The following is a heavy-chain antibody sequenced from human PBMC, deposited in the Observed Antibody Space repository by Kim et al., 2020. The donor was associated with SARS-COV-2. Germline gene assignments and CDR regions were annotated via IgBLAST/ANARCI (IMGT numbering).Heavy chain of an antibody. Sequence: SETLSLTCAVYGGSFSGYYWSWIRQPPGKGLEWIGEINHSGSTNYNPSLKSRVTISVDTSKNQFSLKLSSVTAADTAVYYCARSKMWELPRRGAFDIWGQGAMVTVSS. D-gene: IGHD1-26*01. CDR3: ARSKMWELPRRGAFDI. CDR2: INHSGST. J-gene: IGHJ3*02. V-gene: IGHV4-34*01. CDR1: GGSFSGYY.